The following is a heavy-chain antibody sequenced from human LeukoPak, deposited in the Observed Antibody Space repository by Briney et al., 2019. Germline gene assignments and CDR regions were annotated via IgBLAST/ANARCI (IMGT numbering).Heavy chain of an antibody. CDR3: ARDRHGMDV. CDR2: IYHSGST. CDR1: GGSINSGGYS. V-gene: IGHV4-30-2*01. Sequence: PSETLSLTCAVSGGSINSGGYSWSWIRQPPGKGLEWIGYIYHSGSTYYNPSLKSRVTISVDRSKNQFSLKLSSVTAADTAVYYCARDRHGMDVWGQGTTVTVSS. J-gene: IGHJ6*02.